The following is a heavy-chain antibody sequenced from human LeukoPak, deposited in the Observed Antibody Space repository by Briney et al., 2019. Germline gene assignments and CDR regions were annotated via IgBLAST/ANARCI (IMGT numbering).Heavy chain of an antibody. J-gene: IGHJ4*02. Sequence: GGSLRLSXAASGFTFNDYAMHWVRQTPGKGLEWLSLMSGDGTTTYYADSLKGRFTISRDNSKNSLYLQMNSLRAEDTALYYCAKGSGYSSGWYVSRHVSYFDYWGQGTLVTVSS. CDR3: AKGSGYSSGWYVSRHVSYFDY. CDR1: GFTFNDYA. D-gene: IGHD6-19*01. V-gene: IGHV3-43*02. CDR2: MSGDGTTT.